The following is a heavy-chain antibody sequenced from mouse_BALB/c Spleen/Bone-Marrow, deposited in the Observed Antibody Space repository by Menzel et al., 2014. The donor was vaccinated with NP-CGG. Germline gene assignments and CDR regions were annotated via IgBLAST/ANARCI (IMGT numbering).Heavy chain of an antibody. CDR3: ARVLGVFAY. CDR2: INPGSGGT. Sequence: VMLVEPGAELVRPGTSVKVSCKASGYAFTNYLIEWVKQRPGQGLEWIGVINPGSGGTNYNEKFKGKATLTADKSSSTAYMQLSSLTSDDSAVHFCARVLGVFAYWGQGTLVTVSA. J-gene: IGHJ3*01. D-gene: IGHD4-1*01. V-gene: IGHV1-54*03. CDR1: GYAFTNYL.